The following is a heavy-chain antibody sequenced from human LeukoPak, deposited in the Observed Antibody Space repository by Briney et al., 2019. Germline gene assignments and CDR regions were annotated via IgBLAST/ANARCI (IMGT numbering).Heavy chain of an antibody. D-gene: IGHD6-13*01. CDR1: GGSFSGYY. CDR2: INHSGST. J-gene: IGHJ3*02. V-gene: IGHV4-34*01. CDR3: DGRQPRDAFDI. Sequence: KPSETLSLTCAVYGGSFSGYYWSWIRQPPGKGLEWIGEINHSGSTNYNPSLKSRVTISVDTSKNQFSLQLSSVTAADTAVYYCDGRQPRDAFDIWGQGTMVTVSS.